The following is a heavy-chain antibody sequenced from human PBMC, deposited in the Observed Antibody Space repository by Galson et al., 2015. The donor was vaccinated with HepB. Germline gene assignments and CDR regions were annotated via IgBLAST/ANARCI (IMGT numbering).Heavy chain of an antibody. CDR3: ARDVSSTYYVDYIYGTDV. CDR1: GFTFSNYW. Sequence: SLRLSCAASGFTFSNYWMSWVRQAPGKGLEWVANIKQDGNEKYSVDSVKGRFTISRDNAKSSLYLQMNSLRAEDTAVYYCARDVSSTYYVDYIYGTDVWGHGTTVTVSS. J-gene: IGHJ6*02. D-gene: IGHD4-17*01. CDR2: IKQDGNEK. V-gene: IGHV3-7*01.